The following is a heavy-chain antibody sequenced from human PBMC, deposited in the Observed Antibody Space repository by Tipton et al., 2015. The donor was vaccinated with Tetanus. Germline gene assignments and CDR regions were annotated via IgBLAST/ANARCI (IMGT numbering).Heavy chain of an antibody. D-gene: IGHD3-3*01. CDR2: IYESGDT. J-gene: IGHJ4*02. CDR1: GGSIRGGTFY. V-gene: IGHV4-39*01. CDR3: ARHQSGYFTPLDY. Sequence: TLSLTCTVSGGSIRGGTFYWGWIRQPPGKGLEWIGSIYESGDTYYIPSLKSRVTISVDTSKNQFSLNLNPMAAEDTGVYYCARHQSGYFTPLDYRGQGNLVTVSS.